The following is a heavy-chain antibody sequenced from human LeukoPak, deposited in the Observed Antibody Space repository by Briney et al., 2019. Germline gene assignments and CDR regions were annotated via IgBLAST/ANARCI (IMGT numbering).Heavy chain of an antibody. CDR2: IYHSGST. J-gene: IGHJ3*02. Sequence: PSETLSLTCAVSGGSISSGGYSWSWLRQPPGKGLEWIGYIYHSGSTYYNPSLKSRVTISVDRSKNQFSLKLSSVTAADTAVYYCARGFGKTDDAFDIWGQGTMVTVSS. D-gene: IGHD3-10*01. V-gene: IGHV4-30-2*01. CDR1: GGSISSGGYS. CDR3: ARGFGKTDDAFDI.